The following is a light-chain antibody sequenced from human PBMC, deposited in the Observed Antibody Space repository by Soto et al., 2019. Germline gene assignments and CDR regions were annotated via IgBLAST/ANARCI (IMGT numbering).Light chain of an antibody. Sequence: EIVLTQSPGTLSLSPGERAALSCRASHSVSSTYLAWYQQKPGQAPRLLIYGASSRATGIPDRFSGSGCGTDFTLTISRLEPEDFALYYCQQYGSSPPYTFGQGTKLEIK. CDR2: GAS. CDR3: QQYGSSPPYT. CDR1: HSVSSTY. J-gene: IGKJ2*01. V-gene: IGKV3-20*01.